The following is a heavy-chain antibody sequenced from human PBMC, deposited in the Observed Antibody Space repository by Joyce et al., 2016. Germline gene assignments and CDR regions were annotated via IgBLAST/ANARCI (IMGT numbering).Heavy chain of an antibody. D-gene: IGHD3-22*01. Sequence: QVQLVQSGAEVKKPGASVKVSCKASGFTFTRYTIHWVHQAPGQSLEWMGWINAGICNTQYSQKFHDRVTITSDTSATTAYMELVSLRSEDTAVYYCTRGLPIVGDHWGQGTLVAVSS. CDR3: TRGLPIVGDH. CDR2: INAGICNT. J-gene: IGHJ4*02. V-gene: IGHV1-3*01. CDR1: GFTFTRYT.